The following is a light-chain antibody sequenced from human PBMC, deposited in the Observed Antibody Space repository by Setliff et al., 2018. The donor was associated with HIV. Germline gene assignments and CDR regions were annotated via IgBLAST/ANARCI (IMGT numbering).Light chain of an antibody. CDR1: NIRTKS. V-gene: IGLV3-21*04. J-gene: IGLJ1*01. Sequence: SYELTQPPSVSVAPGKTASITCGGNNIRTKSVHWYQKRPGQAPILVIYYVSDRPSGIPERFSGSNSGNTATLTISRVEAGDEADYHCQVWDSSSDHYVFGTGTKVTVL. CDR3: QVWDSSSDHYV. CDR2: YVS.